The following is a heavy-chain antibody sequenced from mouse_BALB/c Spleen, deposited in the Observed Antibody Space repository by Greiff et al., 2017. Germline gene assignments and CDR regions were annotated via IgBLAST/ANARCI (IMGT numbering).Heavy chain of an antibody. CDR3: ASAITTAKGAWFAY. J-gene: IGHJ3*01. CDR1: GYTFTSYT. Sequence: VHLVESGAELARPGASVKMSCKASGYTFTSYTMHWVKQRPGQGLEWIGYINPSSGYTNYNQKFKDKATLTADKSSSTAYMQLSSLTSEDSAVYYCASAITTAKGAWFAYWGQGTLVTVSA. CDR2: INPSSGYT. V-gene: IGHV1-4*01. D-gene: IGHD1-2*01.